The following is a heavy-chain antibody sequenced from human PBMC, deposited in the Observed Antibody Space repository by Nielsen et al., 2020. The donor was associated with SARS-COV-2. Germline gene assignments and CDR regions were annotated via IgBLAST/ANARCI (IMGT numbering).Heavy chain of an antibody. CDR1: GFTFSDYY. J-gene: IGHJ3*02. V-gene: IGHV3-11*06. D-gene: IGHD2-2*01. CDR3: ARDRVVVVPAATHDAFDI. CDR2: ISSSSSYT. Sequence: GGSLRLSCAASGFTFSDYYMSWIRQAPGKGLEWVSYISSSSSYTNYADSVKGRFTISRDNAKNSLYLQMNSLRAEDTAVYYCARDRVVVVPAATHDAFDIWGQGTMVTVSS.